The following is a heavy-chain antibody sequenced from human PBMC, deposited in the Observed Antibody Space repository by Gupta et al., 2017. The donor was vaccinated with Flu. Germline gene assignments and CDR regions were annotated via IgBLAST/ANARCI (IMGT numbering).Heavy chain of an antibody. D-gene: IGHD3-22*01. CDR3: ARDGLSVWYYYDSSGYYYFDY. CDR2: IWYDGSNK. Sequence: QVQLVESGGGVVQPGRSLRLSCAASGFTFSSYGMHWVRQAPGKGLEWVAVIWYDGSNKYYADSVKGRFTISRDNSKNTLYLQMNSLRAEDTAVYYCARDGLSVWYYYDSSGYYYFDYWGQGTLVTVSS. CDR1: GFTFSSYG. J-gene: IGHJ4*02. V-gene: IGHV3-33*01.